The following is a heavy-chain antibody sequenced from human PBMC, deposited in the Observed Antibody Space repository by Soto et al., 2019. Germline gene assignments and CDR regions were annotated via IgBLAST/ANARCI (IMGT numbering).Heavy chain of an antibody. CDR1: GGSISSYY. CDR2: IYYSGST. Sequence: PSETLSLTCTVSGGSISSYYWSWIRQPPGKGLEWIGYIYYSGSTNYNPSLKSRVTISVDTSKNQFSLKLSSVTAADTAVYYCAGGYNGSGPGYWGQGTLVTVSS. CDR3: AGGYNGSGPGY. D-gene: IGHD3-10*01. J-gene: IGHJ4*02. V-gene: IGHV4-59*01.